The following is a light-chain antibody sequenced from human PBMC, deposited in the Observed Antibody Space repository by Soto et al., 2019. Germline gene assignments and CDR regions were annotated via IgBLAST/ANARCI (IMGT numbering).Light chain of an antibody. J-gene: IGKJ2*01. CDR1: QSVSSY. V-gene: IGKV3-11*01. Sequence: EIVLTQSPATLSLSPGERDTLSCRASQSVSSYLAWYQQKPGQAPRLLIYDASNRATGIPARFSGSGSGTDFTLTISSLEPEDVAVYYCQQRSNWPGTFGQGTKLEIK. CDR2: DAS. CDR3: QQRSNWPGT.